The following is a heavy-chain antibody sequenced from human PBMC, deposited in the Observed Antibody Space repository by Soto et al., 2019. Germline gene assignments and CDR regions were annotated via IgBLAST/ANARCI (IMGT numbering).Heavy chain of an antibody. D-gene: IGHD2-2*03. CDR2: ISSSRNYI. J-gene: IGHJ5*02. V-gene: IGHV3-21*01. Sequence: EVQLVESGGGLVKPGGSLRLSCAASGFTCSSYSMNWVRQAPGKGLEWVSSISSSRNYIYYADSVKGRFTISRDNAKNSLSLQMNSLRAEDTAVYYCASDGWGGSNNWFDPWGQGTLVTVSS. CDR1: GFTCSSYS. CDR3: ASDGWGGSNNWFDP.